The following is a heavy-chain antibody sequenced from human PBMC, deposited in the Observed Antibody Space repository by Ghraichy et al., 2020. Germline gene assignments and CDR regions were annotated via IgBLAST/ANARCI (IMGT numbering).Heavy chain of an antibody. Sequence: GGSLRLSCAASGFTFSSYSMNWVRQAPGKGLEWVSYISSSSSNKYYADSVKGRFTISRDNAKNSLFLQMNSLRDEDTAVYYCARDTLTTVTFWYFDLWGRGTLVTVSS. J-gene: IGHJ2*01. CDR2: ISSSSSNK. CDR3: ARDTLTTVTFWYFDL. V-gene: IGHV3-48*02. CDR1: GFTFSSYS. D-gene: IGHD4-17*01.